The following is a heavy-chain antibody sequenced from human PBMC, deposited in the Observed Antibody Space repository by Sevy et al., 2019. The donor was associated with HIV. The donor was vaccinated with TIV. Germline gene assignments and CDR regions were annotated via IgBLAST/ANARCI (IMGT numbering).Heavy chain of an antibody. CDR1: GLSVSDNY. CDR2: IYSDGRT. V-gene: IGHV3-66*01. J-gene: IGHJ6*02. Sequence: GGSLILSCAASGLSVSDNYMNWVRQAPGKGLELVSVIYSDGRTYYPDSVKGRFSISRDNSKNTLYLHMKSLRPEDTAVYYCARDRYYDASGYYYYYYGMDVWGQGTTVTVSS. CDR3: ARDRYYDASGYYYYYYGMDV. D-gene: IGHD3-22*01.